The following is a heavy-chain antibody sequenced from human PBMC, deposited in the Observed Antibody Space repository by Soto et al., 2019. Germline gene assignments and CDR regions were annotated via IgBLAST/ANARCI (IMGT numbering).Heavy chain of an antibody. V-gene: IGHV1-2*02. CDR2: INPNSGGI. D-gene: IGHD3-9*01. Sequence: GASVKVSCKASGYTFTGYYMHWVRQAPGQGLEWMGWINPNSGGINYAQKFQGRVTMTRDTSISTAYMELSRLRSDDTAVYYCARDLVGYYDILTGYSGTPTNWFDPWGQGTLVTVSS. CDR1: GYTFTGYY. CDR3: ARDLVGYYDILTGYSGTPTNWFDP. J-gene: IGHJ5*02.